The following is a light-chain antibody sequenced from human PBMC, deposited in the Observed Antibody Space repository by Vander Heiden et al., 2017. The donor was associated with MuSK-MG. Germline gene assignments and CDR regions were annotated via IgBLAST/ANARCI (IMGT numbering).Light chain of an antibody. CDR1: QSPLHSNGYNY. V-gene: IGKV2-28*01. J-gene: IGKJ5*01. CDR3: MQALQTPIT. Sequence: DIVMTQSPLSLPVTPGEPASISCSSSQSPLHSNGYNYLDWYLQKPGQSPQLLIYLDSNRASGVPDRFSGSGSGTDFTLKISRVEAEDVGVYYCMQALQTPITFGQGTRLEIK. CDR2: LDS.